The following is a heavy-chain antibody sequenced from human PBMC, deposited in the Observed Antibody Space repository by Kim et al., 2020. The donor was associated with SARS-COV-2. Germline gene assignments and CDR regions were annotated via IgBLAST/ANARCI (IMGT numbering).Heavy chain of an antibody. CDR1: GGSISSSSYY. Sequence: SETLSLTCTVSGGSISSSSYYWGWIRQPPGKGLEWIGSIYYSGSTYYNPSLKSRVTISVDTSKNQFSLKLSSVTAADTAVYYCARDSIEMATSPYYYYGMDVWGQGTTVTVSS. CDR3: ARDSIEMATSPYYYYGMDV. V-gene: IGHV4-39*07. CDR2: IYYSGST. D-gene: IGHD5-12*01. J-gene: IGHJ6*02.